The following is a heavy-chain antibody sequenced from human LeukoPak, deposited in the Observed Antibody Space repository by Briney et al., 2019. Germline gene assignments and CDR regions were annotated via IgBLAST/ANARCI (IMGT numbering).Heavy chain of an antibody. CDR1: A. CDR2: ISGSGGSP. Sequence: AXSWVRQXXXXGXEWVSGISGSGGSPSYADSVKGRFTISRDNSKNTLYLQMNSLRAEDAAMYYCAKRRGEVPTASLDYWGQGTLVTVSS. V-gene: IGHV3-23*01. J-gene: IGHJ4*02. D-gene: IGHD2-2*01. CDR3: AKRRGEVPTASLDY.